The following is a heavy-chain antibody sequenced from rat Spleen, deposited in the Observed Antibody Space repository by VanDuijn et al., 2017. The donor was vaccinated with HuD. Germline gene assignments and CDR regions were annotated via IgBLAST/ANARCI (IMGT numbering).Heavy chain of an antibody. D-gene: IGHD5-1*01. CDR2: INTDGGTT. Sequence: EVQLVESGGDLVQPGRSVKLSCAASGFTFSSYWMYWIRQAPGKGLEWVSFINTDGGTTYYPDSVKGRFTISRDNAENTVYLQMNSLRSEDTATYYCAKDNWEPPYFDYWGQGVMVTVSS. CDR3: AKDNWEPPYFDY. CDR1: GFTFSSYW. J-gene: IGHJ2*01. V-gene: IGHV5-58*01.